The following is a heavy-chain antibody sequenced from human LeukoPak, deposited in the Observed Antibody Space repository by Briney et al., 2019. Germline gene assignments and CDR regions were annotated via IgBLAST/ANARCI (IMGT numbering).Heavy chain of an antibody. CDR2: ISGSGGST. D-gene: IGHD3-22*01. CDR3: ARSKISSGYSSLFFDY. CDR1: GFTFSSYA. V-gene: IGHV3-23*01. Sequence: GGSLRLSCAASGFTFSSYAMSWVRQAPGKGLEWVSAISGSGGSTYYADSVKGRFTISRDNAKNSLYLQMNSLRAEDTAVYYCARSKISSGYSSLFFDYWGQGTLVTVSS. J-gene: IGHJ4*02.